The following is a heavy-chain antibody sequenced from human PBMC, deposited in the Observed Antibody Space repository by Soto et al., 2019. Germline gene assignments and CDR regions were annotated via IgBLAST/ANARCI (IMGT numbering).Heavy chain of an antibody. CDR3: ARDGGDYYDSSGYMV. J-gene: IGHJ4*02. D-gene: IGHD3-22*01. CDR2: IYYSGST. CDR1: GGSISSYY. Sequence: PSETLSLTCTVSGGSISSYYWSWIRQPPGKGLEWIGYIYYSGSTNYNPSLKSRVTISVDTSKNQFSLKLSSVTAADTAVYYCARDGGDYYDSSGYMVWGQGTLVTVSS. V-gene: IGHV4-59*01.